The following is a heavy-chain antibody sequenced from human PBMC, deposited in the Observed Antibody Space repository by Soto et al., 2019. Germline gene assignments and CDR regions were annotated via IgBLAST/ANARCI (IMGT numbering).Heavy chain of an antibody. V-gene: IGHV1-58*01. Sequence: QMQLVQSGPEVKKTGTSVKVSCKASGFTFTRSVVQWVRQARGQRLEWIGWIVVGSDNTKYAQEFQERVTITRDMSTSTAYMEMSSLRSEDTAVYYCAAAYFSDYLRAFDIWGQGTMVTVSS. CDR2: IVVGSDNT. D-gene: IGHD3-16*01. CDR3: AAAYFSDYLRAFDI. CDR1: GFTFTRSV. J-gene: IGHJ3*02.